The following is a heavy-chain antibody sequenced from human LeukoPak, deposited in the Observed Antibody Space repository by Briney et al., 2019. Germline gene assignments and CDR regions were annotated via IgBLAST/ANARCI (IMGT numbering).Heavy chain of an antibody. CDR3: AKGSGELLGYYGMDV. CDR1: GFTFGDYA. Sequence: RGSLRLSCTASGFTFGDYAMSWVRQAPGKGLEWVAVISYDGSNKYYADSVKGRFTISRDNSKNTLYLQMNSLRAEDTAVYYCAKGSGELLGYYGMDVWGQGTTVTVSS. J-gene: IGHJ6*02. CDR2: ISYDGSNK. V-gene: IGHV3-30*04. D-gene: IGHD1-26*01.